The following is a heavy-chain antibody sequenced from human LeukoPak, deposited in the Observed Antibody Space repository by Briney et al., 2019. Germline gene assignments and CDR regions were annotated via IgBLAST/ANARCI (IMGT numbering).Heavy chain of an antibody. D-gene: IGHD5-12*01. CDR2: ITASGGST. V-gene: IGHV3-23*01. CDR3: ASQPGYSGYDALNWFDP. CDR1: RFTFSSYA. Sequence: GGSLRLSCAASRFTFSSYAMSWVRQAPGEGLEWVSTITASGGSTYYADSVKGRFTISRDNSKNTLYLQMHSLRAEDTAVYYCASQPGYSGYDALNWFDPWGQGTLVTVSS. J-gene: IGHJ5*02.